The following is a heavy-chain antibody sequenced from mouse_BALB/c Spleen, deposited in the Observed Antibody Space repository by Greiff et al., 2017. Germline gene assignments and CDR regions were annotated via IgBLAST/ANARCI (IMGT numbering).Heavy chain of an antibody. J-gene: IGHJ4*01. V-gene: IGHV1S137*01. CDR2: ISTYYGDA. CDR1: GYTFTDYA. D-gene: IGHD1-1*01. CDR3: ARPRGSRHYYAMDY. Sequence: QVQLQQSGAELVRPGVSVKISCKGSGYTFTDYAMHWVKQSHAKSLEWIGVISTYYGDASYNQKFKGKATMTVDKSSSTAYMELARLTSEDSAIYYCARPRGSRHYYAMDYWGQGTSVTVSS.